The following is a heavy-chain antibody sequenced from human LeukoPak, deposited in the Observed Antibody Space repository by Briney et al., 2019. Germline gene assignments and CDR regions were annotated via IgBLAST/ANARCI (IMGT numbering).Heavy chain of an antibody. CDR1: GGSISSYY. J-gene: IGHJ4*02. D-gene: IGHD7-27*01. Sequence: SETLSLTCTVSGGSISSYYWSWIRQPPGKGLEWIGYIYYSGSTNYNPSLKSRVTISVDTSKNQFSLKLSSVTAADTAVYYCARRGTNWGRFDYWGQGSLVTVSS. CDR2: IYYSGST. CDR3: ARRGTNWGRFDY. V-gene: IGHV4-59*01.